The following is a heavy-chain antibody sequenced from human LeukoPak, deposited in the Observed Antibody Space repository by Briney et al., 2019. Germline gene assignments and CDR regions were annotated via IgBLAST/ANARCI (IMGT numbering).Heavy chain of an antibody. Sequence: QASETLSLTCTVSGGSISSSSYYWGWIRQPPGRWLEWIGSIYYSGSTYYNPSLKSRVTISVDTSKNQFSLKLSSVTAADTAVYYCARLSGYSYGFDYWGQGTLVTVSS. J-gene: IGHJ4*02. V-gene: IGHV4-39*01. CDR1: GGSISSSSYY. D-gene: IGHD5-18*01. CDR2: IYYSGST. CDR3: ARLSGYSYGFDY.